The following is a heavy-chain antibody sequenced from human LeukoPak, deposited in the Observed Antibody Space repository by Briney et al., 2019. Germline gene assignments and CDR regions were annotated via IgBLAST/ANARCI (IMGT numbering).Heavy chain of an antibody. Sequence: GASVKVSCKASGYTFTGYYMHWVRQAPGQGLEWMGWINPNSGGTNYAQKFQGRVTMTRDTSISTAYMELSRLRSDDTAVYYCARERPRDEHYGEFDPWGQGTLVTVSS. CDR1: GYTFTGYY. J-gene: IGHJ5*02. CDR3: ARERPRDEHYGEFDP. D-gene: IGHD3-10*01. V-gene: IGHV1-2*02. CDR2: INPNSGGT.